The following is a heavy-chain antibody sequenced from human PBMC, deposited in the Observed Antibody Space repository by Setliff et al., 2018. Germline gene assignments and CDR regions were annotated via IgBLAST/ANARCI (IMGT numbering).Heavy chain of an antibody. CDR2: INWDGRSI. V-gene: IGHV3-20*01. CDR3: VRLGTVAAGD. CDR1: GFTFKNNG. Sequence: GGSLRLSCAASGFTFKNNGMNWVRQAPGKGLEWVSGINWDGRSIGYADSVKGRFTISRDNAKNSLYLQMNSLRVENTALYHCVRLGTVAAGDWGQGTLVTVSS. D-gene: IGHD6-19*01. J-gene: IGHJ4*02.